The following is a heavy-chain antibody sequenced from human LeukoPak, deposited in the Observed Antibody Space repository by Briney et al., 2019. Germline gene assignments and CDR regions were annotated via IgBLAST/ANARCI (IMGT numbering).Heavy chain of an antibody. CDR1: GGSIGSSSYY. CDR3: ARADGYSSSRNWFDP. V-gene: IGHV4-39*07. D-gene: IGHD6-13*01. J-gene: IGHJ5*02. CDR2: IYYSGST. Sequence: SETLSLTCTVSGGSIGSSSYYWGWIRQPPGKGLEWIGSIYYSGSTYYNPSLKSRVTILVDTSKNQFSLKLSSVTAADTAVYYCARADGYSSSRNWFDPWGQGTLVTVSS.